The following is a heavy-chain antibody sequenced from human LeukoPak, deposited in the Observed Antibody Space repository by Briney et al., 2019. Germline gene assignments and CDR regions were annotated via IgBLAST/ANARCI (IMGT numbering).Heavy chain of an antibody. CDR3: AREGWEPIRAAFDI. CDR1: GYTFNGYH. CDR2: INPKSGDT. D-gene: IGHD1-26*01. V-gene: IGHV1-2*02. Sequence: ASVKVSCKASGYTFNGYHLNWVRQAPGQGLEWMGWINPKSGDTNYAQKFQGRVTLTRDTSISTAYMDLSRLTSDDTAVYYCAREGWEPIRAAFDIWGQGTMVTVSS. J-gene: IGHJ3*02.